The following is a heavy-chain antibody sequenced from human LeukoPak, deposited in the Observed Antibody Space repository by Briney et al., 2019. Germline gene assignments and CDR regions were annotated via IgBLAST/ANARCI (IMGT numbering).Heavy chain of an antibody. CDR1: GFTFSSYS. Sequence: GGSLRLSCAASGFTFSSYSMNWVRQAPGKGLEWVSSISSSSSYIYYADSVKGRFTISRDNAKNSLYLQMNSLRAEDTAVYYCARDGPPGDIAAAGIWGQGTLVTVSS. CDR3: ARDGPPGDIAAAGI. CDR2: ISSSSSYI. V-gene: IGHV3-21*01. J-gene: IGHJ4*02. D-gene: IGHD6-13*01.